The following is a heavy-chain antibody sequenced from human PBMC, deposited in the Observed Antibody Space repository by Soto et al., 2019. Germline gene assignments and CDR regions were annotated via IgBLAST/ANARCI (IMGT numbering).Heavy chain of an antibody. V-gene: IGHV1-69*06. CDR1: GGTFSSYA. CDR2: IIPIFGTA. CDR3: AGGSVLLRFGGEEYYYYGMDV. D-gene: IGHD3-10*01. Sequence: QVQLVQSGAEVKKPGSSVKVSCKASGGTFSSYAISWVRQAPGQGLEWMGGIIPIFGTANYAQKFQGRVTITADKSTSTAYMELSSLRSEDTAVYYCAGGSVLLRFGGEEYYYYGMDVWGQGTTVTVSS. J-gene: IGHJ6*02.